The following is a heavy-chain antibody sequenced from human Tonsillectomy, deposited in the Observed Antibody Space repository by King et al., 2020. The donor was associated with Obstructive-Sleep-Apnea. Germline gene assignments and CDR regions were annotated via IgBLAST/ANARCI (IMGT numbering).Heavy chain of an antibody. Sequence: VQLVESGGGLVQPGGSLRLSLAASGFTFSNYAMSWFRQAPGKGLEWVSAINTGGGTTYYADSVKGRFTISRDNSKNTLYLQMNSLRAEDTAVYYCAKRVDTAMVIDYWGQGTLVTVSS. CDR3: AKRVDTAMVIDY. D-gene: IGHD5-18*01. CDR2: INTGGGTT. J-gene: IGHJ4*02. V-gene: IGHV3-23*04. CDR1: GFTFSNYA.